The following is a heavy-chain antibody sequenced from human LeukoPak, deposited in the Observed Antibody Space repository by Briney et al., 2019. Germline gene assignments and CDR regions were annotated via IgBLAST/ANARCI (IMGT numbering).Heavy chain of an antibody. CDR3: ARRQGCSSTSCPPDY. J-gene: IGHJ4*02. D-gene: IGHD2-2*01. CDR2: IYPEDSDT. V-gene: IGHV5-51*01. CDR1: GYSFSNYW. Sequence: GESLKISCKVSGYSFSNYWIGWLRQLPGKGLEWMGIIYPEDSDTRYSPSFQGQVSLSADKSTSTAYLQWGSLKASDSAIYYCARRQGCSSTSCPPDYWGQGTLVTVSS.